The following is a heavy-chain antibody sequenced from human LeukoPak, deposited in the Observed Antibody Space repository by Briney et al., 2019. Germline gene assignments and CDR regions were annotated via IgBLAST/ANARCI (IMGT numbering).Heavy chain of an antibody. Sequence: ASVRVSCKASGYTFGSYDINWVRKATGQGLEWMGWMNPGSGNTGYAQRFQGRVTMTRDTSTNRAYMELSGLRSEDTAIYYCARLSETAAYYYTSGYYFLGYWGQGTLVTVDS. CDR2: MNPGSGNT. V-gene: IGHV1-8*02. CDR1: GYTFGSYD. CDR3: ARLSETAAYYYTSGYYFLGY. D-gene: IGHD3-22*01. J-gene: IGHJ4*02.